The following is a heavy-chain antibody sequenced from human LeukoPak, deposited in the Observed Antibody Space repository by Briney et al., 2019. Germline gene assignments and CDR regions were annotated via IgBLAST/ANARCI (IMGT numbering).Heavy chain of an antibody. D-gene: IGHD3-22*01. CDR2: INHSGST. V-gene: IGHV4-34*01. J-gene: IGHJ4*02. CDR1: GGSFSGYY. CDR3: ARIDYYDSSGYYYESDY. Sequence: SETLSLTCAVYGGSFSGYYWSWIRQPPGKGLEWIGEINHSGSTNYSPSLKSRVTISVDTSKNQFSLKLSSVTAADTAVYYCARIDYYDSSGYYYESDYWGQGTLVTVSS.